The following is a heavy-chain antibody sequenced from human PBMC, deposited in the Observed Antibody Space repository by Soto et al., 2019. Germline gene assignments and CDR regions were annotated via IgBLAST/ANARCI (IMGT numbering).Heavy chain of an antibody. V-gene: IGHV1-18*01. J-gene: IGHJ5*02. CDR1: GYTFTSYG. CDR2: IIAYNGNT. CDR3: ARVFRSSSSSVRENWFDP. Sequence: ASVKVSCKASGYTFTSYGISWVRQAPGQGLEWMGWIIAYNGNTNYAQKLQGRVTMTTDTSTSTAYMELRSLRSDDTAVYYCARVFRSSSSSVRENWFDPWGQGTLVTVSS. D-gene: IGHD6-13*01.